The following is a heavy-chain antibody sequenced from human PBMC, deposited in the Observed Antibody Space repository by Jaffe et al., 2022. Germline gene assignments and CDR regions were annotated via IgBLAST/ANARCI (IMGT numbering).Heavy chain of an antibody. CDR3: ARGLADGSGSYYQPFDY. Sequence: QVQLQESGPGLVKPSETLSLTCTVSGGSISSYYWSWIRQPPGKGLEWIGYIYYSGSTNYNPSLKSRVTISVDTSKNQFSLKLSSVTAADTAVYYCARGLADGSGSYYQPFDYWGQGTLVTVSS. CDR2: IYYSGST. V-gene: IGHV4-59*01. D-gene: IGHD3-10*01. CDR1: GGSISSYY. J-gene: IGHJ4*02.